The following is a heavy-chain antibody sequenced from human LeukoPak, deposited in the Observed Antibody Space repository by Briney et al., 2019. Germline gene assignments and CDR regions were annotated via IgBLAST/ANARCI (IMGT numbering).Heavy chain of an antibody. D-gene: IGHD3-10*01. CDR1: GGSFSGYY. CDR2: INHSGST. Sequence: MPSETLSLTCAVYGGSFSGYYWSWIRQPPGKGLEWIGEINHSGSTNYNPSLKSRVTISVDTSKNQFSLKLSSVTAADTAVYYCARHGYYGSGRGWFDPWGQGTLVTVSS. V-gene: IGHV4-34*01. CDR3: ARHGYYGSGRGWFDP. J-gene: IGHJ5*02.